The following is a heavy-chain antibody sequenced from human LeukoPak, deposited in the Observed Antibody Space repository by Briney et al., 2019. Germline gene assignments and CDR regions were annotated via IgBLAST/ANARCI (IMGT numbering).Heavy chain of an antibody. D-gene: IGHD3-10*01. Sequence: GASVKVSCKASGHTFTSYGISWVRQAPGQGLEWMGWISAYNGNTNYAQKLQGRVTMTTDTSTSTAYMELRSLRSDDTAVYYCARDRLLWFGEPDAFDIWGQGTMVTVSS. CDR2: ISAYNGNT. J-gene: IGHJ3*02. CDR1: GHTFTSYG. V-gene: IGHV1-18*01. CDR3: ARDRLLWFGEPDAFDI.